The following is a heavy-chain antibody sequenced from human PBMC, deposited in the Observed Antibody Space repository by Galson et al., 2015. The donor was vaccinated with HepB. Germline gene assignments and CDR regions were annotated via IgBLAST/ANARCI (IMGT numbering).Heavy chain of an antibody. CDR1: GFSFSAFA. CDR3: ARTFYFDY. V-gene: IGHV3-30*04. CDR2: VSSDENNI. Sequence: SGAEVKKPGESLRLSCAASGFSFSAFAMHWVRQAPGKGLEWVALVSSDENNIYYADSVRGRFTISRDNSRNTLYLQMNSLRAEDTAVYYCARTFYFDYWGQGTLVTVSS. J-gene: IGHJ4*02.